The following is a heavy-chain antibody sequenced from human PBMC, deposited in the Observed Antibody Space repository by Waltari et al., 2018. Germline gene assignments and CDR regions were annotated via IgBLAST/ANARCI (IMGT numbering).Heavy chain of an antibody. D-gene: IGHD1-1*01. J-gene: IGHJ4*02. CDR3: ASGTGTTWYFDY. V-gene: IGHV3-33*01. CDR1: GFTFSRYG. Sequence: QVQLVESGGGVVQPGRSVRLSCEASGFTFSRYGMTWVRQAQGKGLEWVAVRWFDGSNKSYSASVKGRFTISRDNSKNTLYLQMNSLRAEDTAVYYCASGTGTTWYFDYWGQGTLVTVSS. CDR2: RWFDGSNK.